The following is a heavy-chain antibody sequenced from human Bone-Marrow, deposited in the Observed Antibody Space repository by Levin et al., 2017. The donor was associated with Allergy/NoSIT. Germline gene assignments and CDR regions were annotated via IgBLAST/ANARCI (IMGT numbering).Heavy chain of an antibody. CDR1: GFTFSSYA. J-gene: IGHJ4*02. CDR3: AKAGIVVVPAAMPPDY. CDR2: ISGSGGST. D-gene: IGHD2-2*01. Sequence: GASVKVSCAASGFTFSSYAMSWVRQAPGKGLEWVSAISGSGGSTYYADSVKGRFTISRDNSKNTLYLQMNSLRAEDTAVYYCAKAGIVVVPAAMPPDYWGQGTLVTVSS. V-gene: IGHV3-23*01.